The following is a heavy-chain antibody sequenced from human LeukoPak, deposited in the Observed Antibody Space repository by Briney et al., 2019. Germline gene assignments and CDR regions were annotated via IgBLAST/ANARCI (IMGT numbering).Heavy chain of an antibody. CDR2: IYPGDSDT. Sequence: GESLMISCKGSGYSFTSYWIGWVRQMPGKGLEWMGIIYPGDSDTRYSPSFQGQVTISADKSISTAYLQWSSLKASDTAMYYCASGYGSGAEYNWFDPWGQGTLVTVSS. D-gene: IGHD3-10*01. J-gene: IGHJ5*02. V-gene: IGHV5-51*01. CDR1: GYSFTSYW. CDR3: ASGYGSGAEYNWFDP.